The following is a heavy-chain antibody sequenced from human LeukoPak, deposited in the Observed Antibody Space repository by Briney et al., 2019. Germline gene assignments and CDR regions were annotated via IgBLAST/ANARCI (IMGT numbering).Heavy chain of an antibody. J-gene: IGHJ4*02. CDR1: GGSISSGDYY. CDR3: ARVSLSSGWLD. CDR2: INYSGNT. V-gene: IGHV4-31*03. D-gene: IGHD6-19*01. Sequence: PSETLSLTCTVSGGSISSGDYYWSWIRQHPGKGLEWIGYINYSGNTFHNPSLKSRVTISADTSQNQFSLRLSSVTAADTAVYYCARVSLSSGWLDWGQGTLVTVSS.